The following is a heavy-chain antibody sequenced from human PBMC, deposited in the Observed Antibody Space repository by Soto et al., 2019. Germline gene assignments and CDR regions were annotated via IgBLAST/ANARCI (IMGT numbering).Heavy chain of an antibody. Sequence: QVQLQESGPGLVKPSETLSLTCTVSGDSIRSYYWTWIRQPPGKGLEWIGYISYNGATNYNPSLESRVTISVDTSKNQFSLKLRSVTAADTAIYCCARVDLGYYGPSYLDYWGQGTLVTVSS. CDR3: ARVDLGYYGPSYLDY. D-gene: IGHD1-26*01. V-gene: IGHV4-59*01. J-gene: IGHJ4*02. CDR2: ISYNGAT. CDR1: GDSIRSYY.